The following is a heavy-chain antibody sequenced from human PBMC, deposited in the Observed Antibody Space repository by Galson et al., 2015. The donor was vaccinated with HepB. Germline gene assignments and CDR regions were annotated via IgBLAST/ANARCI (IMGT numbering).Heavy chain of an antibody. V-gene: IGHV1-18*01. D-gene: IGHD3-10*01. Sequence: SVKVSCKASSYTFTSYGISWVRQAPGQGLEWMGWISAYNGNTNYAQKLQGRVTMTTDTSTSTAYMELRSLRSDDTAVYYCASHRLWFGELASRYGMDVWGQGTTVTVSS. CDR2: ISAYNGNT. J-gene: IGHJ6*02. CDR1: SYTFTSYG. CDR3: ASHRLWFGELASRYGMDV.